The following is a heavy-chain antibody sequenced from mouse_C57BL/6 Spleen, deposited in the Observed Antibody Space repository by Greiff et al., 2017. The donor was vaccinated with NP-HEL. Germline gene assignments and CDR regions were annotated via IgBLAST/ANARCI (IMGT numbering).Heavy chain of an antibody. CDR2: ISYDGSN. D-gene: IGHD2-4*01. V-gene: IGHV3-6*01. Sequence: DVHLVESGPGLVKPSQSLSLTCSVTGYSITSGYYWNWIRQFPGNKLEWMGYISYDGSNNYNPSLKNRISITRDTSKNQFFLKLNSVTTEDTATYYCARDRGGYYDYVDYWGQGTTLTVSS. CDR3: ARDRGGYYDYVDY. CDR1: GYSITSGYY. J-gene: IGHJ2*01.